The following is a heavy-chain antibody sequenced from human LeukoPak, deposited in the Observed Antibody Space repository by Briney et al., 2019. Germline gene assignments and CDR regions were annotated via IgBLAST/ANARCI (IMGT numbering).Heavy chain of an antibody. V-gene: IGHV1-46*01. J-gene: IGHJ4*02. CDR3: ARDSDIAVAGTTGDY. D-gene: IGHD6-19*01. CDR2: INPSGGST. Sequence: ASVKVSCKASGYTFTSYYMHWVRQAPGQGLEWMGIINPSGGSTSYAQKFQGRVTMTRDTSTSTVYMELSSLRSGDTAVYYCARDSDIAVAGTTGDYWGQGTLVTVSS. CDR1: GYTFTSYY.